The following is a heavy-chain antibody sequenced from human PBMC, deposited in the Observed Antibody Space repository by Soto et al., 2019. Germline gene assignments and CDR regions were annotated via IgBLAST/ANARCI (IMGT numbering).Heavy chain of an antibody. CDR2: IYTSGST. CDR3: ARERREGIHDGYDTDY. J-gene: IGHJ4*02. D-gene: IGHD5-12*01. Sequence: PSETLSLTCTVSGGSISDYYWSWIRQPAGKGLEWIGRIYTSGSTDYNPSLTSRVTISIDTSKNQFSLKVTSMTAADTAVYYCARERREGIHDGYDTDYWGQGTLVTVSS. V-gene: IGHV4-4*07. CDR1: GGSISDYY.